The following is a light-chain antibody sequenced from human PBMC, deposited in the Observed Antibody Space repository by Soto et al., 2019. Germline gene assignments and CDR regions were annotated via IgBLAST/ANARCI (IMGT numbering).Light chain of an antibody. Sequence: DIQMTQSPSSLSAFVGDRVTITCRASQSISSYLNWYQQKPGKAPKLLIYDVSSLQSGVPSRFSGSGSGTEFTLTISSLQPDDFATYYCQQYNSYSRTFGQGTKVDI. CDR2: DVS. CDR1: QSISSY. J-gene: IGKJ1*01. V-gene: IGKV1-5*01. CDR3: QQYNSYSRT.